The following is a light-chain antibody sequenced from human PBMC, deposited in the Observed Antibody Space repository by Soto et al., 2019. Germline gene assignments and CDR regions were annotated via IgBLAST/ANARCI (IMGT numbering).Light chain of an antibody. J-gene: IGLJ3*02. CDR2: ENN. CDR3: GTWDIRLNINWV. V-gene: IGLV1-51*02. Sequence: QSVLTQPPSVSAAPGQKVTISCSGSSSNIGNNYVSWYQHLPGTAPRLLIFENNKRPSVIPDRFSGSKSGTSATLAITGLQTGDEADYYCGTWDIRLNINWVFGGGTKVTVL. CDR1: SSNIGNNY.